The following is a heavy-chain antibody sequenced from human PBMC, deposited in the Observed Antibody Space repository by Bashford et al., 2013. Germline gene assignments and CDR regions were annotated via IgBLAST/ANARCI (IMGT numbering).Heavy chain of an antibody. CDR3: ARGRTYYYGSGSYYWFDP. D-gene: IGHD3-10*01. Sequence: ASVKVSCKASGYTFTSYGISWVRQAPGQGLEWMGWISAYNGNTNYAQKLQGRVTMTTDTSTSTAYMELRSLRSDDTAVYYCARGRTYYYGSGSYYWFDPWGQGTLVTVSS. J-gene: IGHJ5*02. V-gene: IGHV1-18*01. CDR2: ISAYNGNT. CDR1: GYTFTSYG.